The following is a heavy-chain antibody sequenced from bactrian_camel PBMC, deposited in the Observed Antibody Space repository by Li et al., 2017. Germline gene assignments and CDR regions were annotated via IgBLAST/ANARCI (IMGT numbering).Heavy chain of an antibody. CDR1: EFAFSSYY. V-gene: IGHV3-2*01. CDR3: AASSLTSLDY. J-gene: IGHJ4*01. Sequence: HVQLVESGGGLVQPGGSLRLSCAASEFAFSSYYMTWVRQAPGRGLEWVSSIYGAHSATYYADSVKGRFTGSRDNARNTVYLQMNSLKSEDTAMYFCAASSLTSLDYWGPGTQVTVS. D-gene: IGHD1*01. CDR2: IYGAHSAT.